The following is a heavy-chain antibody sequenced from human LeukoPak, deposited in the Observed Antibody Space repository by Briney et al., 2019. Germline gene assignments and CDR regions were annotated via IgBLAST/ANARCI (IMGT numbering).Heavy chain of an antibody. J-gene: IGHJ4*02. CDR2: IYYSGST. V-gene: IGHV4-39*07. Sequence: SETLSLTCTVSGGSIRSNTYYWGWIRQPPGKGLEWIGSIYYSGSTNYNPSLKSRVTISVKTSKNQFSLKLRSVTAADTAVYYCARVTGYTIEDYFDYWGQGTLVTVSS. CDR3: ARVTGYTIEDYFDY. CDR1: GGSIRSNTYY. D-gene: IGHD3-9*01.